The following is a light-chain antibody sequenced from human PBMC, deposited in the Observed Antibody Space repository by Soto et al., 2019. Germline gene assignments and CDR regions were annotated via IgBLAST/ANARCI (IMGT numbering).Light chain of an antibody. CDR1: QNISRS. Sequence: VLAQSPFTLSVSPRERATLYCRASQNISRSLAWYQQKPGQGPSLLIYGTSTRAGGVPARFSGGGSGTEFTLTITSLQSEDFAVYYCHQYNGWPRTVGQGTKVDIK. V-gene: IGKV3-15*01. J-gene: IGKJ1*01. CDR2: GTS. CDR3: HQYNGWPRT.